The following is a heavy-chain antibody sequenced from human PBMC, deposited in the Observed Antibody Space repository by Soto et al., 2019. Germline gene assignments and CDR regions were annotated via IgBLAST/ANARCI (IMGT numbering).Heavy chain of an antibody. CDR1: GYTFTSYG. CDR2: ISAYNGNT. V-gene: IGHV1-18*01. Sequence: ASVNVYCKASGYTFTSYGISWVRQAPGQGLEWMGWISAYNGNTNYAQKLQGRVTMTTDTSTSTAYMELRSLRSDDTAVYYCARDSCSYSISCSGYYGMDVWCQGTTVTVS. D-gene: IGHD6-13*01. J-gene: IGHJ6*02. CDR3: ARDSCSYSISCSGYYGMDV.